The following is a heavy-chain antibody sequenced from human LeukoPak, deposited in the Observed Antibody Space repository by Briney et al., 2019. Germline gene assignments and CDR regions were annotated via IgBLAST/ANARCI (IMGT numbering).Heavy chain of an antibody. CDR1: GYTFTSYY. J-gene: IGHJ4*02. D-gene: IGHD3-3*01. CDR2: INPSGGST. V-gene: IGHV1-46*01. CDR3: ARDPPYYDFWSGYLDY. Sequence: ASVKVSCKASGYTFTSYYMHWVRQAPGQGLEWMGIINPSGGSTSYAQKFQGRVTMTRDTSTSTVYMELSSLRSEDTAVYYCARDPPYYDFWSGYLDYWGQGTLVTVSS.